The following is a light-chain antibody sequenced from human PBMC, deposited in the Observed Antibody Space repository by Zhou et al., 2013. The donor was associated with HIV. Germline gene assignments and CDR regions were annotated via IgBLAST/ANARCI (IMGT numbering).Light chain of an antibody. CDR1: RSNIGHNA. V-gene: IGLV1-51*01. J-gene: IGLJ3*02. CDR2: DNT. CDR3: ATWDTSLSAWV. Sequence: QSVLTQPPSVSAAPGQSVTISCSGSRSNIGHNAVSWYQQFPGTAPRLVTHDNTQRPSEIPDRFSGSRSGTSADLDITGLQTGDEATYYCATWDTSLSAWVFGGGTKLTVL.